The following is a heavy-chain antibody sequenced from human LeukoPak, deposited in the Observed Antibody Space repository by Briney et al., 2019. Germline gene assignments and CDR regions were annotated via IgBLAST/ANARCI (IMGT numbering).Heavy chain of an antibody. Sequence: GESLKIPCKGSGYTFTKYWIGWVRQMPDKGLEWVAIINPADSDIRYSPSFQGQVTISVDKSITTAYLQWSSLKASDTAMYYCATGWRGDLSDPARHWGPGTLVTVSA. CDR3: ATGWRGDLSDPARH. V-gene: IGHV5-51*01. CDR2: INPADSDI. D-gene: IGHD3-16*01. CDR1: GYTFTKYW. J-gene: IGHJ4*02.